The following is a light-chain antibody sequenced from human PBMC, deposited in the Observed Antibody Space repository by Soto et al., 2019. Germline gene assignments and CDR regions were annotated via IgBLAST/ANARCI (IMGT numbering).Light chain of an antibody. Sequence: EIVLTQSPGTLSLSLGERATLSCRASQSVSSSYLGWYQQKPGQAHRLLIYGASSRTTGIPDRFSGSGSGTYFTLTISLLEPEDFAVYYWQQYGSSPYTFGQGTKLEIK. CDR3: QQYGSSPYT. CDR2: GAS. V-gene: IGKV3-20*01. CDR1: QSVSSSY. J-gene: IGKJ2*01.